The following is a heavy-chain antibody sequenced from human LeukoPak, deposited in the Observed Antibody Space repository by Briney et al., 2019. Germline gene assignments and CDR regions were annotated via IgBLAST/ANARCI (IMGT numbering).Heavy chain of an antibody. CDR2: IVPILGIA. J-gene: IGHJ4*02. CDR1: GGTFSSYT. CDR3: ARGTYYYDSSGSNPRWDYFDY. D-gene: IGHD3-22*01. V-gene: IGHV1-69*02. Sequence: SVKVSCKASGGTFSSYTISWVRQAPGQGLEWMGRIVPILGIANYAQKFQGRVTITADKSTSTAYMELSSLRSEDTAVYYCARGTYYYDSSGSNPRWDYFDYWGQGTLVTVSS.